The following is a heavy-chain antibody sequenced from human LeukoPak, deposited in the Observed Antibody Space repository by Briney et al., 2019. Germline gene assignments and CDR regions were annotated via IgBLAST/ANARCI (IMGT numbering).Heavy chain of an antibody. D-gene: IGHD6-19*01. Sequence: ASVKVSCKASGYTFTGYYMHWVRQAPGQGLEWMGWINPNSGGTNYAQKFQGRVTMTRDKSISTAYMELSRLRSDDTAVYYCARSRGWFEELIHDYWGQGTLVTVSS. CDR3: ARSRGWFEELIHDY. J-gene: IGHJ4*02. V-gene: IGHV1-2*02. CDR2: INPNSGGT. CDR1: GYTFTGYY.